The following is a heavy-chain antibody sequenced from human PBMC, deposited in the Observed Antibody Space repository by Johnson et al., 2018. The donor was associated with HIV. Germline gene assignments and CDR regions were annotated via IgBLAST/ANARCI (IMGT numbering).Heavy chain of an antibody. J-gene: IGHJ3*02. CDR1: GFTFSSYD. Sequence: VQLVESGGGLVQPGGSLRLSCAASGFTFSSYDMHWVRQGTGKGLEWVSAIGTAGDTYYPGSVKGRFTISRENAKNSLYLQMNSLRAGDTAVYYCARESPGYAFESWGQGTMVTVSS. CDR2: IGTAGDT. V-gene: IGHV3-13*01. CDR3: ARESPGYAFES. D-gene: IGHD1-1*01.